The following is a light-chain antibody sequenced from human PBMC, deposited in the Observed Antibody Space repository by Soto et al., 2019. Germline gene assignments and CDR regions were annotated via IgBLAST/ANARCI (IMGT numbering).Light chain of an antibody. CDR3: QQRVNRPPGLS. CDR1: QSVGGF. Sequence: EVVLTQSPATLSLSPGERATLSCRASQSVGGFLAWYQQKPGQAPRLLIYDASDRATGIPARFTGSGSGADYTLTISSREPDDSAVYYWQQRVNRPPGLSFGGGTKLEIK. CDR2: DAS. J-gene: IGKJ4*01. V-gene: IGKV3-11*01.